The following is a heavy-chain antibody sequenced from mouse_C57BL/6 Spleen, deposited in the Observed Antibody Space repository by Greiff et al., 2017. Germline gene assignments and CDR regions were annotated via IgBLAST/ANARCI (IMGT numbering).Heavy chain of an antibody. CDR1: GYSFTSYY. V-gene: IGHV1-66*01. CDR2: IYPGSGNT. D-gene: IGHD1-1*01. J-gene: IGHJ2*01. Sequence: VQGVESGPELVKPGASVKISCKASGYSFTSYYIHWVKQRPGQGLEWIGWIYPGSGNTKYNEKFKGKATLTADTSSSTAYMQLSSLTSEDSAVYYCAREDYGSFDYWGQGTTLTVSS. CDR3: AREDYGSFDY.